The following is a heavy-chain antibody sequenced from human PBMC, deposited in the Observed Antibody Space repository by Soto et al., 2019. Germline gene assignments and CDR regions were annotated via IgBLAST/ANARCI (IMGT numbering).Heavy chain of an antibody. CDR3: ARDDCGSTSCPNY. J-gene: IGHJ4*02. CDR2: ISYDGSNK. Sequence: PGGSLRLSCAASGFTFSSYAMHWVRQAPGKGLEWVAVISYDGSNKYYADSVKGRFTISRDNSKNTLYLQMNSLRAEDTAVYYCARDDCGSTSCPNYWGQGTLVTVSS. D-gene: IGHD2-2*01. CDR1: GFTFSSYA. V-gene: IGHV3-30-3*01.